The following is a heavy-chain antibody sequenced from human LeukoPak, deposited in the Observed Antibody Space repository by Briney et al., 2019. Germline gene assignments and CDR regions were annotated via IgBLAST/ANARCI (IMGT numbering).Heavy chain of an antibody. D-gene: IGHD3-22*01. CDR1: GGSISSSSYY. Sequence: SETLSLTCTVSGGSISSSSYYWGWIRQPPGQGLEWIGSIYYSGSTYYNPSLKSRVTISVDTSKNQFSLKLSSVTAADTAVYYCARSGYYYDYDYWGQGTLVIVSS. CDR2: IYYSGST. J-gene: IGHJ4*02. CDR3: ARSGYYYDYDY. V-gene: IGHV4-39*07.